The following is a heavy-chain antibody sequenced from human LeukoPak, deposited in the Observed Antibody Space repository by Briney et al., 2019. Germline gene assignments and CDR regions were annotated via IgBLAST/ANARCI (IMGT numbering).Heavy chain of an antibody. CDR2: INSDGSST. CDR3: ARVPKWELLDAFDI. J-gene: IGHJ3*02. D-gene: IGHD1-26*01. V-gene: IGHV3-74*01. Sequence: GGSLRLSCAASGFTFSSYWMHWVRQAPGKGLVWVSRINSDGSSTSYADSVKGGVTVSRDNAKNTLYLQMNSLRAEDTAVYYCARVPKWELLDAFDIWGQGTMVTVSS. CDR1: GFTFSSYW.